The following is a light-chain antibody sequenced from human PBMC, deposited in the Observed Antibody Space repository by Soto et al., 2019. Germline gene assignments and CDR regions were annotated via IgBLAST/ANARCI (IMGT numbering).Light chain of an antibody. CDR2: KVS. CDR1: QSLVYRDGNTY. J-gene: IGKJ5*01. Sequence: DVVVTQSPLSLPVTLGQAASISCRSSQSLVYRDGNTYLSWFHQRTGQSPRRLIYKVSNRDSGVPDRFSGSGSGTDFTLKIRRVEAEDVGVYYCMQGTHWPPITFVRGIRLEIK. V-gene: IGKV2-30*01. CDR3: MQGTHWPPIT.